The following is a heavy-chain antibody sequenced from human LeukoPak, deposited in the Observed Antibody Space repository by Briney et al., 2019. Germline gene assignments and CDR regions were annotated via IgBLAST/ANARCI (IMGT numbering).Heavy chain of an antibody. V-gene: IGHV4-34*01. CDR2: INHSGST. D-gene: IGHD3-22*01. J-gene: IGHJ4*02. Sequence: SETLSLTCAVYGGSFSGYYWSWIRQPPGMGLEWIGEINHSGSTNYNPSLKSRVTISVDTSKNQFSLKLSSVTAADTAVYYCASDSSGQNHAVDYWGQGTLVTVSS. CDR1: GGSFSGYY. CDR3: ASDSSGQNHAVDY.